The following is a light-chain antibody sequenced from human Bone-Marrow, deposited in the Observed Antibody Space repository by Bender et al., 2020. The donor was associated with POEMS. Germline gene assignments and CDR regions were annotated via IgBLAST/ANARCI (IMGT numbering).Light chain of an antibody. CDR3: QTWDTGIRV. Sequence: QLVLTQSPSASASLGASVKLTCTLSSGHSNYAIAWHQQQPEKGPRYLMKLYGDGSHTKGDGIPDRFSGSSSGAERFLTISSLQSEDEADYYCQTWDTGIRVFGGGTKLTVL. CDR2: LYGDGSH. CDR1: SGHSNYA. V-gene: IGLV4-69*01. J-gene: IGLJ3*02.